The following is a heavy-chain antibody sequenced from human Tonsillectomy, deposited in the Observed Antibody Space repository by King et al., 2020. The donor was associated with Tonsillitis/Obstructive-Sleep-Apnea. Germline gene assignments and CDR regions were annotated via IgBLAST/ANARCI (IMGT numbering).Heavy chain of an antibody. CDR3: ARGNLGYCSSTSCPPYYYYMDV. V-gene: IGHV3-33*01. D-gene: IGHD2-2*01. J-gene: IGHJ6*03. CDR1: GFTFSSYG. CDR2: IWYDGSNK. Sequence: VQLVESGGGVVQPGRSLRLSCAASGFTFSSYGMHWVRQAPGKGLEWVAVIWYDGSNKYYEDSVKGRFTISRDNSKNTLYLQMNSLGAEDTAVYYCARGNLGYCSSTSCPPYYYYMDVWGKGTTVTVSS.